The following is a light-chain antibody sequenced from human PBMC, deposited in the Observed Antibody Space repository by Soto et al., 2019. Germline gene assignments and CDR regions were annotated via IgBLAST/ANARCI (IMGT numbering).Light chain of an antibody. V-gene: IGLV2-14*01. CDR3: SSYTTSYFYV. J-gene: IGLJ1*01. Sequence: QSALTQPASVYGSPGQSITISGTGSGREIGAYDYVSWYQQHPGKAPKLIIYGVKNRPSGVSNRFSASKSAFTASLTISGLQTEDEADYYCSSYTTSYFYVFGPGTKLTVL. CDR1: GREIGAYDY. CDR2: GVK.